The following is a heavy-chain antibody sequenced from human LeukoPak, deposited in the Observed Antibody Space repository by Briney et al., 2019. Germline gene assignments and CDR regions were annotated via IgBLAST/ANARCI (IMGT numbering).Heavy chain of an antibody. CDR3: ATAHPSIAAAGHVLNFDY. CDR1: GYTFTSYD. D-gene: IGHD6-13*01. Sequence: ASVKVSCKASGYTFTSYDINWVRQATGQGLEWMGWMNPNSGNTGYAQKFQGRVTITRNTSISTAYMELSSLRSEDTAVYYCATAHPSIAAAGHVLNFDYWGQGTLVTVSS. V-gene: IGHV1-8*03. J-gene: IGHJ4*02. CDR2: MNPNSGNT.